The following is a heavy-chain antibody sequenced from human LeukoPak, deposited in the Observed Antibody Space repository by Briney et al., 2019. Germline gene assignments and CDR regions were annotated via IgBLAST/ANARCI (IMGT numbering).Heavy chain of an antibody. CDR1: RFTFSSYW. CDR2: INRDGSST. J-gene: IGHJ4*02. Sequence: GGSLRLSCAASRFTFSSYWMHWVRQAPGKGLVWVSRINRDGSSTTYADSVKGRFTISRDNAKNTLYLQMNSLRAEDTAVYYCARGISYSSGWYEGAFDYWGQGTLVTVSS. CDR3: ARGISYSSGWYEGAFDY. D-gene: IGHD6-19*01. V-gene: IGHV3-74*01.